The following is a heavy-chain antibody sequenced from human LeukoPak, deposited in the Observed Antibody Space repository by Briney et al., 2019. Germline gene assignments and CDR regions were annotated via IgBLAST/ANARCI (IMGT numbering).Heavy chain of an antibody. D-gene: IGHD3-3*01. CDR2: IYYSGST. V-gene: IGHV4-59*01. J-gene: IGHJ4*02. Sequence: PSETLSLTCTVSGDSISSSYWNWIRQPPGKGLEWIGYIYYSGSTNYNPSLKSRVTISVDTSKNQFSLKLSSVTAADTAVYYCASGASQYYDFWSGYWEASFDYWGQGTLVTVSS. CDR1: GDSISSSY. CDR3: ASGASQYYDFWSGYWEASFDY.